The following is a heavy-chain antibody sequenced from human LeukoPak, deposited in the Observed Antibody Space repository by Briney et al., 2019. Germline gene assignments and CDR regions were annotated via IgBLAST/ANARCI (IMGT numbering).Heavy chain of an antibody. CDR3: ARVRSIVARYFDY. D-gene: IGHD6-6*01. CDR2: IYYSGST. Sequence: SETLSLTCTVSGGSISSYYWSWIRQPPGKGLEWIGYIYYSGSTNYNPSLKSRVTISVDTSKNQFSLKLSSVTAADTAVYYCARVRSIVARYFDYWGQGALVTVSS. J-gene: IGHJ4*02. V-gene: IGHV4-59*01. CDR1: GGSISSYY.